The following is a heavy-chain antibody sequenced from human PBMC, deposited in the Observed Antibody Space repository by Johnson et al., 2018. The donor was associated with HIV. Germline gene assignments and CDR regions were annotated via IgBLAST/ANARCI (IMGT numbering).Heavy chain of an antibody. D-gene: IGHD6-19*01. Sequence: EVQLVESGGGLVQPGGSLRLSCAASGFTFSSYWMHWVRQAPGKGLVWVSRINSDGSSTSYADSVKGRFTISRDNAKNTLYLQMNSLRAEDTAVYYCARDCGSGWYLDAFDIWGQGTMVTVSS. V-gene: IGHV3-74*01. CDR2: INSDGSST. CDR1: GFTFSSYW. J-gene: IGHJ3*02. CDR3: ARDCGSGWYLDAFDI.